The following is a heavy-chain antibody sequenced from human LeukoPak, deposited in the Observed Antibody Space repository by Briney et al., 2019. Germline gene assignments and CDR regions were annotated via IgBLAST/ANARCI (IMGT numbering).Heavy chain of an antibody. CDR1: GFTFSSYG. J-gene: IGHJ4*02. Sequence: GGSLRLSCAASGFTFSSYGMHWVRQAPGKGLEWVAVISYDGSNKYYADSVKGRFTISRDNSKNTLYLQMNSLRAEDTAVYYCARGPGYSYGIDWGQGTLVTVSS. CDR3: ARGPGYSYGID. CDR2: ISYDGSNK. D-gene: IGHD5-18*01. V-gene: IGHV3-30*03.